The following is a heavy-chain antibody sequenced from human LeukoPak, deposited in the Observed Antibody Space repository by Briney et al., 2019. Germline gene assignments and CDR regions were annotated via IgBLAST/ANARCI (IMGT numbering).Heavy chain of an antibody. CDR2: ISYDGSNK. CDR3: ARTPGYSSGWYYFDY. J-gene: IGHJ4*02. CDR1: GFTFSSYS. V-gene: IGHV3-30*04. D-gene: IGHD6-19*01. Sequence: GGSLRLSCAASGFTFSSYSMHWVRQAPGKGREWVAVISYDGSNKYYADSVKGRFTISRDNSKNTLYLQMNSLRAEDTAVYYCARTPGYSSGWYYFDYWGQGTLVTVSS.